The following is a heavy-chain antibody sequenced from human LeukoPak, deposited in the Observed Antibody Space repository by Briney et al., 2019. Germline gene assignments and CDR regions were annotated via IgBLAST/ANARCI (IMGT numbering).Heavy chain of an antibody. CDR2: ISWNSGSI. CDR3: AKDHYYGSGSYHDAFDI. Sequence: GGSLRLSCAASGFTFDDYAMHWVRQAPGKGLEWVSGISWNSGSIGYADSVKDRFTISRDNAKNSLYLQMNSLRAEDTALYYCAKDHYYGSGSYHDAFDIWGQGTMVTVSS. V-gene: IGHV3-9*01. J-gene: IGHJ3*02. D-gene: IGHD3-10*01. CDR1: GFTFDDYA.